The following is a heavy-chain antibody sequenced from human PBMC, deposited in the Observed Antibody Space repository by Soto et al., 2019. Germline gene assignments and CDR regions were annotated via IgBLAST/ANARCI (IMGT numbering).Heavy chain of an antibody. CDR1: GFAFRTYA. D-gene: IGHD5-18*01. CDR2: ISDSGDST. V-gene: IGHV3-23*01. J-gene: IGHJ4*02. Sequence: EVQLLESGGDLVQPGGSLRLSCAASGFAFRTYAMSWVRQAPGKGLEWVSAISDSGDSTHYADSVKGRFTISRDNSKNTLYLQLNSLRAEDTAVYHCAKDKSGYKRASFDHWGQGTLVTVSS. CDR3: AKDKSGYKRASFDH.